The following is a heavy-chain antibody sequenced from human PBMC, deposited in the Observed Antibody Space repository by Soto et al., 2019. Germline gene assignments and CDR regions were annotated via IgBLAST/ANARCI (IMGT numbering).Heavy chain of an antibody. CDR1: AGSISSGGYY. CDR2: IYYSGST. V-gene: IGHV4-31*03. CDR3: ARDLRFHLLPGGGRDVFDI. Sequence: SETLSLTCTVSAGSISSGGYYWSWIRQHPGKGLEWIGYIYYSGSTYYNPSLKSRVTISVDTSKNQFSLKLSSVTAADTAVYFCARDLRFHLLPGGGRDVFDIWGQRTMVIVSS. D-gene: IGHD2-21*01. J-gene: IGHJ3*02.